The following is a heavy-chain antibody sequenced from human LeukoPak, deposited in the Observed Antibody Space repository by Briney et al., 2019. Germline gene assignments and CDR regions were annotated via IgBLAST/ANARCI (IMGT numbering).Heavy chain of an antibody. D-gene: IGHD3-22*01. CDR3: AKRGYYYDSSGYYSRTYFDY. V-gene: IGHV3-30*18. J-gene: IGHJ4*02. CDR1: GFTFSSYG. Sequence: GRSLRLSCVVSGFTFSSYGMHWVRQAPGKGLEWVAVISYDGSNKYYADSVKGRFTISRDNSKTTLYLQMNSLRAEDTAVYYCAKRGYYYDSSGYYSRTYFDYWGQGTLVIVSS. CDR2: ISYDGSNK.